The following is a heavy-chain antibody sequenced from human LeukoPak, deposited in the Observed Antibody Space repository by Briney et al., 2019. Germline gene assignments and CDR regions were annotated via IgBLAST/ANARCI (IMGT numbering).Heavy chain of an antibody. J-gene: IGHJ6*03. D-gene: IGHD3-10*01. CDR2: IYHSGST. V-gene: IGHV4-38-2*02. CDR3: ARSGPYYYHYMDV. Sequence: PSETLSLTCTVSGYSITRGYYWGWIRQPPGKGLEWIGSIYHSGSTYYNPSLKSRVVISVDTSKNQFSLKLSSVTAADTAVYYCARSGPYYYHYMDVWGKGTTVTVSS. CDR1: GYSITRGYY.